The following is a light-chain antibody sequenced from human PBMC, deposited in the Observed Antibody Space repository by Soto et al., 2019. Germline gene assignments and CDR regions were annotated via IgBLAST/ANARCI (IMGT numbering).Light chain of an antibody. J-gene: IGKJ1*01. CDR2: DAS. CDR3: QQYNTYSWT. V-gene: IGKV1-5*01. Sequence: DIQMTRSPSTLSASVGDRVTITCRASQSISSWLAWYQQKPGKAPKLLIYDASSLHSGVPSRFSGSGSGTEFTLTISSLQPDDFATYYCQQYNTYSWTFGQGTKVDIK. CDR1: QSISSW.